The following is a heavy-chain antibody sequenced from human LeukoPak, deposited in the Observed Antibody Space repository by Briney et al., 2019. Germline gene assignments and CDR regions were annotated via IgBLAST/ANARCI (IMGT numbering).Heavy chain of an antibody. CDR2: ISSSSSYI. CDR1: GFTFSSYS. Sequence: PGGSLRLSCAASGFTFSSYSMNWVRQAPGKGLEWVSSISSSSSYIYYADSVKGRFTISRDNAKNSLYLQMNSLRAEDTAVYCCARSYSGSYYADYWGQGTLVTVSS. CDR3: ARSYSGSYYADY. D-gene: IGHD1-26*01. V-gene: IGHV3-21*01. J-gene: IGHJ4*02.